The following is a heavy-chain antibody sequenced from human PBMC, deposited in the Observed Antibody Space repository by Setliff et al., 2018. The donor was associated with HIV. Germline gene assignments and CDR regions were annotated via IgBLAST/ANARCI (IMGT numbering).Heavy chain of an antibody. CDR2: INHNGVT. CDR1: GGSLSGYY. V-gene: IGHV4-34*01. D-gene: IGHD6-19*01. J-gene: IGHJ6*02. Sequence: SETLSLTCAVYGGSLSGYYWSWIRQPPGKGLEWIGEINHNGVTNYSPSLKSRLTISIDTPKRQFSLKLTTATAADSGVYYCVRGGGSGWRQNYYGMDVWGQGTTVTVSS. CDR3: VRGGGSGWRQNYYGMDV.